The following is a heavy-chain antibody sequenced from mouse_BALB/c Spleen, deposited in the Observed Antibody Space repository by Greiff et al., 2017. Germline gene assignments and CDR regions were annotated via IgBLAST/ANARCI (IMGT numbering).Heavy chain of an antibody. J-gene: IGHJ2*01. Sequence: DVKLVESGGDLVKPGGSLKLSCAASGFTFSSYGMSWVRQTPDKRLEWVATISSGGSYTYYPDSVKGRFTISRDNAKNTLYLQMSSLKSEDTAMYYCARQDYGSRFDYWGQGTTLTVSS. D-gene: IGHD1-1*01. CDR3: ARQDYGSRFDY. CDR1: GFTFSSYG. CDR2: ISSGGSYT. V-gene: IGHV5-6*02.